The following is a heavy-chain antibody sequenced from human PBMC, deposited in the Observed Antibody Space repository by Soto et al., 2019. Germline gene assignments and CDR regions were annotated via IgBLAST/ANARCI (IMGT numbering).Heavy chain of an antibody. CDR2: IYYSGST. Sequence: TSETRSLTCTVSGGSISRSSYYWGWIRQPPGKGLEWIGSIYYSGSTYYNPSLKSRVTISVDTSKNQFSLKLSSVTAADTAVYYCARRAHYDFGYYYGMDVWGQGTTVTVSS. CDR3: ARRAHYDFGYYYGMDV. CDR1: GGSISRSSYY. J-gene: IGHJ6*02. D-gene: IGHD3-3*01. V-gene: IGHV4-39*01.